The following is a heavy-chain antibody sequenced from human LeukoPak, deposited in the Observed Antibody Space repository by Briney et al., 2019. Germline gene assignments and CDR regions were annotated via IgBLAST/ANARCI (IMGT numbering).Heavy chain of an antibody. Sequence: GGSLRLSCAASGFTFSSSAMSWVRQVPGKGLEWVSGISASGGSTYYADSVRGRFTISRDNSKNTLYLQMNSLRAEDTAVYYCAKGAVTTLDDAFDIWGQGTMVTVSS. J-gene: IGHJ3*02. D-gene: IGHD4-17*01. CDR1: GFTFSSSA. CDR2: ISASGGST. V-gene: IGHV3-23*01. CDR3: AKGAVTTLDDAFDI.